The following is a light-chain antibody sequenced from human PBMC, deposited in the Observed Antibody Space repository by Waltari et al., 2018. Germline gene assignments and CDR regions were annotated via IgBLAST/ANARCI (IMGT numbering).Light chain of an antibody. J-gene: IGLJ2*01. CDR3: AAWIDSLNGVA. V-gene: IGLV1-44*01. CDR1: SANIGRKT. CDR2: GDD. Sequence: QRVTISCSGGSANIGRKTINWYQHLPGTAPKLLIYGDDQRPSGVPDRFSASKSGNSGSLAIGGLRSEDEGDYYCAAWIDSLNGVAFGGGTKLTVL.